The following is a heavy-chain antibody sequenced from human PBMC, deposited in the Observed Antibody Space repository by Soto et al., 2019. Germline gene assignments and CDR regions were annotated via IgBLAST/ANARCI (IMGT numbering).Heavy chain of an antibody. CDR1: GDSISRSSHY. Sequence: PSETLSLTCSVSGDSISRSSHYWSWIRQPPGKGLEWIGYIYYSGSTNYNPSLKSRVTISVDTSKNQFSLKLSSVTAADTAVYYCARSDGRYWGQGTLVTVSS. J-gene: IGHJ4*02. CDR3: ARSDGRY. CDR2: IYYSGST. V-gene: IGHV4-61*01.